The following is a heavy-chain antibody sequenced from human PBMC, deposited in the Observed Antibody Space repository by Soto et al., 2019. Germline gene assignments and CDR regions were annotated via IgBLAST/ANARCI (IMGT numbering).Heavy chain of an antibody. CDR1: GFTFSSYA. J-gene: IGHJ4*02. V-gene: IGHV3-30-3*01. CDR3: ARDKSPYSSGWHNRHFDC. D-gene: IGHD6-19*01. CDR2: LSYDGSNR. Sequence: QVQLVESGGGVVQPGRSLRLSCAASGFTFSSYAMHWVRQAPGKGLEWVAVLSYDGSNRYYADSVKGRFTISRDNSKNTLYRQIISQRAESTAVYYCARDKSPYSSGWHNRHFDCWGQGTLVTVSS.